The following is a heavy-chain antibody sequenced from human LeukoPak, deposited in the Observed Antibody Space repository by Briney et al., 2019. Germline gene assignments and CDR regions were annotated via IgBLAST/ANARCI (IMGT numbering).Heavy chain of an antibody. CDR2: IIPIFGTA. CDR1: GGTFSSYA. CDR3: ARGNYDILTGYYRLRAFDY. V-gene: IGHV1-69*06. Sequence: SVKVSCKASGGTFSSYAISWVRQAPGQGLEWMGGIIPIFGTANYAQKFQGRVTITADKSTSTAYMELSSLRPEDTAVYYCARGNYDILTGYYRLRAFDYWGQGTLVTVSS. J-gene: IGHJ4*02. D-gene: IGHD3-9*01.